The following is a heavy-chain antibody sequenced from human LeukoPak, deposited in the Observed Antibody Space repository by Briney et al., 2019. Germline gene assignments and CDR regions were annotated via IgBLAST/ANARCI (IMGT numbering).Heavy chain of an antibody. Sequence: GESLKISCKGSGYTFTSYWIGWVRQMPGKGLEWMGIIYPGDSDSRYSPSFQGQVTISVDKSISTAYLQWSGLKASDTAMYYCARHQEVGAAGYLDVWGKGTTVTVSS. D-gene: IGHD1-26*01. CDR2: IYPGDSDS. J-gene: IGHJ6*03. V-gene: IGHV5-51*01. CDR1: GYTFTSYW. CDR3: ARHQEVGAAGYLDV.